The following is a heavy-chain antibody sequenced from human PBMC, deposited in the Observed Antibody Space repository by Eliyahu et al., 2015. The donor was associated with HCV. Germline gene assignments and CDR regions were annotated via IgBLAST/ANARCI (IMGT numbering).Heavy chain of an antibody. V-gene: IGHV3-23*01. CDR2: ISSNGGGT. CDR1: GFTFANYA. Sequence: EVQLLESGGGLVLPGGSLRLSCAASGFTFANYAMCWVRQAPGKGLGWVSSISSNGGGTYYADSVKGRFTISRDNSKNALFLQMNSLRVEDTAVYYCVRNGGSWGQGTLVTVSS. J-gene: IGHJ5*02. D-gene: IGHD3-10*01. CDR3: VRNGGS.